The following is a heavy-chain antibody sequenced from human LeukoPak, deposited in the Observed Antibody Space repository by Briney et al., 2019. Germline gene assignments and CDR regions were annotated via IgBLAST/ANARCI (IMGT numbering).Heavy chain of an antibody. CDR1: GFTFSSYA. V-gene: IGHV3-23*01. D-gene: IGHD3-22*01. CDR2: IIGSGGVT. J-gene: IGHJ4*02. CDR3: AKVGGSSGYYEYYLDY. Sequence: PGGSLRLSCAASGFTFSSYAMSWVRQAPGKGLEWVSGIIGSGGVTHYADSVKGRFTISRDNSMNTLYLQMNSLRAEDTAVYYCAKVGGSSGYYEYYLDYWGQGTLVTVSS.